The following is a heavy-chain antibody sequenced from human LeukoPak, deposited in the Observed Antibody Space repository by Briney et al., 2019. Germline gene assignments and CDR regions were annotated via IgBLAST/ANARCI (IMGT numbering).Heavy chain of an antibody. Sequence: SETLSLTCPVSGGSISSGGYYWSWIRQPPGKGLEWIGYIYYSGSTNYNPSLKSRVTISVDTSKNQFSLKLSSVTAAGTAVYYCARDRGFDYDSSGWAFDIWGQGTMVTVSS. CDR2: IYYSGST. CDR1: GGSISSGGYY. CDR3: ARDRGFDYDSSGWAFDI. V-gene: IGHV4-61*08. D-gene: IGHD3-22*01. J-gene: IGHJ3*02.